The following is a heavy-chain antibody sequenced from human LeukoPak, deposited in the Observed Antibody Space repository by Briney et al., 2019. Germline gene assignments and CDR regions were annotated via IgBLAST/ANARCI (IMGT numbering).Heavy chain of an antibody. D-gene: IGHD3-22*01. V-gene: IGHV3-64*04. J-gene: IGHJ4*02. Sequence: PGGSLRLSCSASGFIFSSYGMHWVRQAPGKGLEYVSGISSTGGSTYYADSVKGRFTISRDNSKNTLYLQMNSLRAEDTAVYYCARGGPGDSSGYYYFDYWGQGTLVTVSS. CDR3: ARGGPGDSSGYYYFDY. CDR1: GFIFSSYG. CDR2: ISSTGGST.